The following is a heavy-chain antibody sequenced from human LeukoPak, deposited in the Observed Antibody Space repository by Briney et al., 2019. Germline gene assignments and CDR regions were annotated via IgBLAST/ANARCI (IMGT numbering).Heavy chain of an antibody. Sequence: ASVTVSCKASGYTFTSYGISWVRQAPGQGLEWMGWISGYNGNTNYAQKLQGRVTMTTDTSTTTAYMELRSLRSDDTAVYYCARCPASDYYDSSGYTYYFDYWGQGTLVSVSS. V-gene: IGHV1-18*01. CDR3: ARCPASDYYDSSGYTYYFDY. D-gene: IGHD3-22*01. J-gene: IGHJ4*02. CDR2: ISGYNGNT. CDR1: GYTFTSYG.